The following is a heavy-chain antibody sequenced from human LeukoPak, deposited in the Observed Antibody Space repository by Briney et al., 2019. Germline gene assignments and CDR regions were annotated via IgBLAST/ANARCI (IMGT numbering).Heavy chain of an antibody. J-gene: IGHJ4*02. CDR3: ARGDKIPAAVDFDY. D-gene: IGHD2-2*01. Sequence: ASVKVSCKASGYTFTGYYMHWVRQAPGQGLEWMGWINPNSGGTNYAQKFQGWVTMTRDTSISTAYMELSRLRSDDTAVYYCARGDKIPAAVDFDYWGQGTLVTVSS. CDR2: INPNSGGT. V-gene: IGHV1-2*04. CDR1: GYTFTGYY.